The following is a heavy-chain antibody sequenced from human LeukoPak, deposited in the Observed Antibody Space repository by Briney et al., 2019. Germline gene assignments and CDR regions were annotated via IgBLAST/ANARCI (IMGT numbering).Heavy chain of an antibody. D-gene: IGHD1-1*01. J-gene: IGHJ5*02. V-gene: IGHV4-59*10. CDR2: IYPSGST. Sequence: SETLSLTCAVSGGSISSYYWSWIRQPPGKGLELIGTIYPSGSTNYNPSLKSRVTMSVYTSKNQFSLKLSSVTAADTAVYYCARAPTGTGGWNWFDPWGQGTLVTVSS. CDR1: GGSISSYY. CDR3: ARAPTGTGGWNWFDP.